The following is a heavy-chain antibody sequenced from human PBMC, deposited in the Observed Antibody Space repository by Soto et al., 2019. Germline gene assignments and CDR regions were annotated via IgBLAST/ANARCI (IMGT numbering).Heavy chain of an antibody. J-gene: IGHJ4*02. Sequence: ASVKVSCKASGYTFTSYGISWVRQAPGQGLEWMGWISAYNGNTNYAQKLQGRVTMTTDTSTSTAYMELRSLRSDDTAVYYCARDSPYGDYVRRFDYWGQGTQVTVSS. CDR2: ISAYNGNT. D-gene: IGHD4-17*01. V-gene: IGHV1-18*01. CDR1: GYTFTSYG. CDR3: ARDSPYGDYVRRFDY.